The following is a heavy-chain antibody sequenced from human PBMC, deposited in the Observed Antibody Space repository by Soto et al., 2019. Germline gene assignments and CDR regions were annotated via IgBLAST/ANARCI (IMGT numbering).Heavy chain of an antibody. CDR1: GYTLTELS. V-gene: IGHV1-24*01. D-gene: IGHD1-7*01. CDR2: FDPEDGET. Sequence: ASVKVSCKVSGYTLTELSMHWVRQAPGKGLEWMGGFDPEDGETIYAQKFQGRVTMTEDTSTDTAYMELNSLRAEDTAVYYCAKDTAGTTGDWFDPWGQGTLVTVSS. J-gene: IGHJ5*02. CDR3: AKDTAGTTGDWFDP.